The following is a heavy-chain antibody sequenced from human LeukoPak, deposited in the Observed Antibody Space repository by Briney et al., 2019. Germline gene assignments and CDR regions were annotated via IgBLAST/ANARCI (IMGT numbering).Heavy chain of an antibody. J-gene: IGHJ4*02. CDR3: ARGIGAGRRYFDY. V-gene: IGHV3-53*01. CDR2: IYSGGST. CDR1: EFTVSSNY. D-gene: IGHD3-16*02. Sequence: GGSLRLSCAASEFTVSSNYMSWVRQAPGKGLEWVSVIYSGGSTYYADSVTGRFTISRDNSKNTLYLQMNSLRAEDTAVYYCARGIGAGRRYFDYWGQGTLVTVSS.